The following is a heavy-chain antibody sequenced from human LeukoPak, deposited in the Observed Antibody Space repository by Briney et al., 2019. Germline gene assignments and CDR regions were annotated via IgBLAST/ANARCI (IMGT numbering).Heavy chain of an antibody. CDR3: AKEVRDDAFDI. V-gene: IGHV3-7*01. D-gene: IGHD2-2*01. Sequence: GGSLRLSCAASGFTFSSYWMSWVRQAPGKGLEWVANIKQDGSEKYYVDSVKGRFTISRDNAKNSLYLQMNSLRAEDTAVYYCAKEVRDDAFDIWGQGTMVTVSS. CDR1: GFTFSSYW. J-gene: IGHJ3*02. CDR2: IKQDGSEK.